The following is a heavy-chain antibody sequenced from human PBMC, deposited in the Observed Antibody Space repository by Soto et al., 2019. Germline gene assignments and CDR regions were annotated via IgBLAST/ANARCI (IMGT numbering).Heavy chain of an antibody. Sequence: ASVKVSCKASGYTFTTYYIHWVRQAPGQRLEWMGWINAGNGNTKYSQKFQGRVTITRDTSASTAYMELSSLRSEDTAVYYCARSIVVVTALDYWGQGTLVTV. D-gene: IGHD2-21*02. CDR2: INAGNGNT. CDR1: GYTFTTYY. J-gene: IGHJ4*02. CDR3: ARSIVVVTALDY. V-gene: IGHV1-3*01.